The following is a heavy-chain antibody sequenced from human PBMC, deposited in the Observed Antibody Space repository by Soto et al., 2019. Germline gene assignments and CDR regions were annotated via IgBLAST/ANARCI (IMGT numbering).Heavy chain of an antibody. J-gene: IGHJ6*02. V-gene: IGHV1-3*01. D-gene: IGHD2-2*01. CDR1: GYTFTSYA. CDR3: AKGQHCSTTSCYFYFYGMDV. CDR2: INAGNGNT. Sequence: ASVKVSCKASGYTFTSYAMHWVRQAPGQRLEWMGWINAGNGNTKYSQKFQGRVTITRDTSASTAYMELSSLRAEDTAVYYCAKGQHCSTTSCYFYFYGMDVWGQGTKVTVSS.